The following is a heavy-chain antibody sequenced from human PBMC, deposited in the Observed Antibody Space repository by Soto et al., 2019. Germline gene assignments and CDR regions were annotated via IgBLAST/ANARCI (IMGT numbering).Heavy chain of an antibody. J-gene: IGHJ4*02. CDR1: GYTFTSYA. CDR2: INAGNGNT. CDR3: AGGRAVAGNLGPYYFDY. D-gene: IGHD6-19*01. Sequence: ASVKVSCKASGYTFTSYAMHWVRQAPGQRLEWMGWINAGNGNTKYSQKFQGRVTITADKSTSTAYMELSSLRSEDTAVYYCAGGRAVAGNLGPYYFDYWGQGTLVTVSS. V-gene: IGHV1-3*01.